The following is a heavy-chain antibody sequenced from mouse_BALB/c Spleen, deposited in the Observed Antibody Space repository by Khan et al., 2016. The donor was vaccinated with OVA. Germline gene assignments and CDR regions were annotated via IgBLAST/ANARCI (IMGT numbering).Heavy chain of an antibody. CDR3: ARTARIKY. Sequence: EVQLQESGPGLVKPSQSLSLTCNVTGYSIPSGYGWNWIRQFPGNKLEWMGYISYSGSTNYNPSLKSRISITRDTSKNQFFLQLNSVTTEDTATYYCARTARIKYWGQGTTLTVSS. CDR1: GYSIPSGYG. CDR2: ISYSGST. D-gene: IGHD1-2*01. V-gene: IGHV3-2*02. J-gene: IGHJ2*01.